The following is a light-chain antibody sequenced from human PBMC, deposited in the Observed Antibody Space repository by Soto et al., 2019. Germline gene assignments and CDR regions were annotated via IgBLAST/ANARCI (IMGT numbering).Light chain of an antibody. CDR3: SSYTSRSSSVL. CDR1: SSDVGGYNY. J-gene: IGLJ2*01. CDR2: DVS. V-gene: IGLV2-14*01. Sequence: QSALTQPASVSGSPGQSITISCTGTSSDVGGYNYVSWYQLHPGKAPKLMIYDVSNRPSGVSNRFSGSKSGNTASLTITGLQAEDEADYYCSSYTSRSSSVLFGGGTKLTVL.